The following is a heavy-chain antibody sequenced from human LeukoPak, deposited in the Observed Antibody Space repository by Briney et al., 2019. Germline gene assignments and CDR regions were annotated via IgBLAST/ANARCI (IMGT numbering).Heavy chain of an antibody. CDR1: GGSVSSGSYY. D-gene: IGHD5-18*01. V-gene: IGHV4-61*01. CDR2: IYYSGGT. Sequence: RPSETLSLTCTVSGGSVSSGSYYWSWIRQPPGKGLEWIGYIYYSGGTNYNPSLKSRVTISVDTSKNQFSLKLSSVTAADTAVYYCARGGYSYGSWFDYWGQGTLVTVSS. CDR3: ARGGYSYGSWFDY. J-gene: IGHJ5*01.